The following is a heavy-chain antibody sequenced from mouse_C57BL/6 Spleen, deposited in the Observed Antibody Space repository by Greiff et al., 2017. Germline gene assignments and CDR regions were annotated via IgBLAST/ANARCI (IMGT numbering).Heavy chain of an antibody. D-gene: IGHD1-1*01. V-gene: IGHV14-1*01. CDR3: TTEYYGSSYWFAY. J-gene: IGHJ3*01. Sequence: EVKLLESGAELVRPGASVTLSCTASGFNIKDYYMHWVKQSPEQGLEWIGMIDPEAGATAYAPKFQGKATMTADTSSNTAYLQRSSLTSEDTAVYYCTTEYYGSSYWFAYWGQGTLVTVSA. CDR2: IDPEAGAT. CDR1: GFNIKDYY.